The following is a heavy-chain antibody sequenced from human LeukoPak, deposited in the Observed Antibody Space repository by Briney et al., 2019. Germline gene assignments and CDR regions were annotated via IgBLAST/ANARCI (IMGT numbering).Heavy chain of an antibody. CDR1: GFTFSSYA. D-gene: IGHD3-22*01. J-gene: IGHJ4*02. V-gene: IGHV3-30-3*01. CDR3: ARPPSFHYDTTGPDY. CDR2: ILYDGSRK. Sequence: PGRSLRLSCAASGFTFSSYAMHWVRQAPGKGLEWVAVILYDGSRKYYADSVKGRFTISRDNSKNTLFLQMNSLRAEDTAVYYCARPPSFHYDTTGPDYWGQGTLVTVSS.